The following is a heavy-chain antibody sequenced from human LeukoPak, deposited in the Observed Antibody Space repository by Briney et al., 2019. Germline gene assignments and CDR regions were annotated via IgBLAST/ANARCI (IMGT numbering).Heavy chain of an antibody. J-gene: IGHJ6*02. V-gene: IGHV3-23*01. CDR3: AKGRPNGMDV. Sequence: GGSLRLSCAASGFIFTNYAMSWVRQAPGKGLEWVSGINGLGDGTYYVDSVKGRFTISRDNSKNTLYLQMNSLRAEDTAVYYCAKGRPNGMDVWGQGTTVTVSS. CDR1: GFIFTNYA. CDR2: INGLGDGT.